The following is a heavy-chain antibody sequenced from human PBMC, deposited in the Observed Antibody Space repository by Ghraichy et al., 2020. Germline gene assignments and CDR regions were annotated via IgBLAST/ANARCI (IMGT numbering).Heavy chain of an antibody. CDR1: GYTFTGYY. V-gene: IGHV1-2*02. CDR3: ARDQMNDDYSNLEAYYYYGMDV. J-gene: IGHJ6*02. D-gene: IGHD4-11*01. Sequence: ASVKVSCKASGYTFTGYYMHWVRQAPGQGLEWMGWINPNSGGTNYAQKFQGRVTMTRDTSISTAYMELSRLRSDDTAVYYCARDQMNDDYSNLEAYYYYGMDVWGQGTTVTVSS. CDR2: INPNSGGT.